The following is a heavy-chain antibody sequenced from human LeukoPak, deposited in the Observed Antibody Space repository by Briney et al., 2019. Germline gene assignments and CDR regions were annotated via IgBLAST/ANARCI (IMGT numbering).Heavy chain of an antibody. CDR3: ARERGPYGSGSYEVYFDY. CDR2: INPNSGGT. D-gene: IGHD3-10*01. Sequence: WASVKVSCKASGYTFTSYDINWVRQATGQGLEWMGWINPNSGGTNYAQKFQGRVTMTRDTSISTAYMELSRLRSDDTAVYYCARERGPYGSGSYEVYFDYWGQGTLVTVSS. CDR1: GYTFTSYD. V-gene: IGHV1-2*02. J-gene: IGHJ4*02.